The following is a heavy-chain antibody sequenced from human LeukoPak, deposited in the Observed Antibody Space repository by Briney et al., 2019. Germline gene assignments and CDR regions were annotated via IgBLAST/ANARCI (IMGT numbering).Heavy chain of an antibody. CDR3: ARVPRGELTYLDY. D-gene: IGHD3-10*01. Sequence: GGSLRLSCAASGFTFSYYGMHWVRQAPGKGLEWVAGISDDKNNEYYADSVKGRFAISRDTSKNTLYLQMNSLRADDTAVYYCARVPRGELTYLDYWGQGTLVTVSS. V-gene: IGHV3-30*03. J-gene: IGHJ4*02. CDR2: ISDDKNNE. CDR1: GFTFSYYG.